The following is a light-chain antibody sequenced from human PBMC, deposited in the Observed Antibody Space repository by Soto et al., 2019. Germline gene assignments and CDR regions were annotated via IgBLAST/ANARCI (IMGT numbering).Light chain of an antibody. J-gene: IGKJ5*01. V-gene: IGKV3-20*01. CDR1: QSVSSS. CDR2: GAS. CDR3: QQYGGSPIT. Sequence: EIVLTQSPGTLSLSPGERATLSCRASQSVSSSLAWYQQKTGQAPRLLISGASSRAPGIPDRFSGSGSETDFSLTIGRLEPEDFALYYCQQYGGSPITFGQGTRLEIK.